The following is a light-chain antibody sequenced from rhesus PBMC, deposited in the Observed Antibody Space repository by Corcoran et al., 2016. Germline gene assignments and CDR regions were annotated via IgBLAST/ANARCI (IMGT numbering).Light chain of an antibody. CDR1: QSVSSY. CDR2: GAS. J-gene: IGKJ2*01. CDR3: YQHSSGYS. Sequence: QVILTQSPGTLSLSPGERATLSCRASQSVSSYLAWYQQKPGQAPRLLIYGASSRATGIPDRFSGSGYGTDFTLTISSLEPEDVGVYHCYQHSSGYSFGQGTKVEI. V-gene: IGKV3-10*01.